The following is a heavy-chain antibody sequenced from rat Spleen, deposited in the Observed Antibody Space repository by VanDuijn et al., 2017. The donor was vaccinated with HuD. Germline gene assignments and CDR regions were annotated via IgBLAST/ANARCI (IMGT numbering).Heavy chain of an antibody. Sequence: EVQLVESGGGLVQPGRSLKLSCAASGFTFSDYNMAWVRQAPKKGLEWVATIIYDGSRTYYRDSVKGRFTISRDNAKSTLYLQMDSMGSEDTATYYCATENWDPYYWYFDFWGPGTMVTVSS. J-gene: IGHJ1*01. V-gene: IGHV5S10*01. CDR3: ATENWDPYYWYFDF. CDR2: IIYDGSRT. CDR1: GFTFSDYN. D-gene: IGHD5-1*01.